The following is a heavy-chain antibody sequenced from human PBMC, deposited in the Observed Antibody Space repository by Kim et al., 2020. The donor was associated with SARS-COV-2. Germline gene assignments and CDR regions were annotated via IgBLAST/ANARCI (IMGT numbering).Heavy chain of an antibody. CDR1: GGTFSSYA. V-gene: IGHV1-69*13. Sequence: SVKVSCKASGGTFSSYAISWVRQAPGQGLEWMGGIIPIFGTANYAQKFQGRVTITADESTSTAYMELSSLRSEDTAVYYCATGPYDFWSGYLKASYYYGMDVWGQGTTVTVSS. CDR2: IIPIFGTA. D-gene: IGHD3-3*01. CDR3: ATGPYDFWSGYLKASYYYGMDV. J-gene: IGHJ6*02.